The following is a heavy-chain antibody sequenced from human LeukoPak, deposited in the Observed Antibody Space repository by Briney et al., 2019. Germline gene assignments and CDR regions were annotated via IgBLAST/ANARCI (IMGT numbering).Heavy chain of an antibody. CDR1: GFTFSSYW. D-gene: IGHD3-16*01. J-gene: IGHJ6*02. CDR2: INHNGNVN. Sequence: GGSLRLSCAASGFTFSSYWMNWARQAPGKELEWVASINHNGNVNYYVDSVKGRFTISRDNAKNSLYLQMSNLRAEDTAVYFCARGGGLDVWGQGATVTVSS. V-gene: IGHV3-7*03. CDR3: ARGGGLDV.